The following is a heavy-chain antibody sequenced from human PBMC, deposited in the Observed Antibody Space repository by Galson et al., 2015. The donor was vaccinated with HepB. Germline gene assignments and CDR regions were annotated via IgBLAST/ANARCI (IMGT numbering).Heavy chain of an antibody. CDR2: VFYIGTT. CDR1: NDSMNFYY. J-gene: IGHJ6*02. V-gene: IGHV4-59*01. D-gene: IGHD3-10*01. CDR3: VRELGGSSPHFKYGMDV. Sequence: ETLSLTCTVSNDSMNFYYWSWIRRPPGKGLEWIGNVFYIGTTIYNPSLRTRVTVSVDTSKNQFSLRLMSVTAAVTAVYFCVRELGGSSPHFKYGMDVWGQGTTVTVSS.